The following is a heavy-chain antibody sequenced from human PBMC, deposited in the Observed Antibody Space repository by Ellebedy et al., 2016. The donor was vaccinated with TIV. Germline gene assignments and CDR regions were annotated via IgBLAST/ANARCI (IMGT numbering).Heavy chain of an antibody. J-gene: IGHJ4*02. CDR3: ARVGWGYSGGEEY. CDR2: ISAYSGDT. D-gene: IGHD5-12*01. CDR1: GFTFTSFG. Sequence: ASVKVSCKASGFTFTSFGISWVRQAPGHGLEWMGWISAYSGDTKYAQKLQGRVTKTTDTSTATAYMELRSLRSDDTAVYYCARVGWGYSGGEEYWGQGALVIVSS. V-gene: IGHV1-18*01.